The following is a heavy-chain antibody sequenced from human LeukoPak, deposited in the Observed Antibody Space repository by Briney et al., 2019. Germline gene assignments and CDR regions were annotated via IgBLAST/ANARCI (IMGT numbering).Heavy chain of an antibody. CDR2: IYYSGTT. Sequence: SETLSLTCTVSGGSISSYFWSWIRQPPGKGLEWIGYIYYSGTTNYNPSLKSRVTISVDTSKNQFSLRLSSVTAADTAVYFCARHMGSYRGFDYWGQEPWSPSPQ. V-gene: IGHV4-59*01. D-gene: IGHD1-26*01. CDR1: GGSISSYF. CDR3: ARHMGSYRGFDY. J-gene: IGHJ4*01.